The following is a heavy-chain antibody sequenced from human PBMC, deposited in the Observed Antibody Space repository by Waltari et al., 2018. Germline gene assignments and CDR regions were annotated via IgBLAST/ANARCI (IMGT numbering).Heavy chain of an antibody. Sequence: QVQLVQSGAEVKKPGSSVQVSCKASGGTFSSYAISWVRQAPGQGLEWMGGIIPILGIANYAQKFQGRVTITADKSTSTAYMELSSLRSEDTAVYYCASGGEYCSSTSCYYYYYYGMDVWGQGTTVTVSS. CDR3: ASGGEYCSSTSCYYYYYYGMDV. J-gene: IGHJ6*02. CDR1: GGTFSSYA. V-gene: IGHV1-69*10. CDR2: IIPILGIA. D-gene: IGHD2-2*01.